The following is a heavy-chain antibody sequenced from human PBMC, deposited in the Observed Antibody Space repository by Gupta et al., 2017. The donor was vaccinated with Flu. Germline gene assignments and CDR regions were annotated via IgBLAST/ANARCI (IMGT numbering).Heavy chain of an antibody. D-gene: IGHD3-22*01. V-gene: IGHV3-48*01. CDR3: ARDFYDGSGYPSY. J-gene: IGHJ4*02. Sequence: EVQLVESGGGLVQPGGSLRLSCEASGFPFSRYSMHWVRQAPGRRPEWVSYISPTSDTIYYADSVKGRFTISRDNADNSVFLQVNSLRAEDTAVYYCARDFYDGSGYPSYWGQGTLVTVSS. CDR2: ISPTSDTI. CDR1: GFPFSRYS.